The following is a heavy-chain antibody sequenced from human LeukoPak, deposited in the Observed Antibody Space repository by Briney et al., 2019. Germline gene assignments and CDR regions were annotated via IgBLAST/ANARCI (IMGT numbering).Heavy chain of an antibody. CDR3: ARDRGRGGLISAFDI. J-gene: IGHJ3*02. CDR2: INPNSGGT. V-gene: IGHV1-2*04. Sequence: ASVKVSCKTSGYTFNDYYIHWVRQAPGQGLEWMGWINPNSGGTNYAQKFQDWVTMTRDTSIGTAYMELRRLRSDDTAVYYCARDRGRGGLISAFDIWGQGTMVTVSS. D-gene: IGHD3-16*01. CDR1: GYTFNDYY.